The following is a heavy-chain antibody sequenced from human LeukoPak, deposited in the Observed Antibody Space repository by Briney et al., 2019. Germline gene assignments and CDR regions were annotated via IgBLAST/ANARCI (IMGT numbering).Heavy chain of an antibody. CDR3: ATGRHDSSGYYHDAFDI. CDR2: ISYDGSNK. V-gene: IGHV3-30-3*01. D-gene: IGHD3-22*01. Sequence: GGSLRLSCAASGFTFSSYAMHWVRQAPGKGLEWVAVISYDGSNKYYADSVKGRFTISRDNSKNTLYLQMNSLRSEDTAVYYCATGRHDSSGYYHDAFDIWGQGTMVTVSS. CDR1: GFTFSSYA. J-gene: IGHJ3*02.